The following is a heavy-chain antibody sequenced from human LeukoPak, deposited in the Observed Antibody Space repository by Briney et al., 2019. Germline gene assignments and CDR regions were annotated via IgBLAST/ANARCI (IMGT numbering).Heavy chain of an antibody. J-gene: IGHJ4*02. CDR2: IYTSGST. Sequence: PSETLSLTCTVSGGSISSGSYYWSWIRQPAGKGLEWIGRIYTSGSTNYNPSLKSRVTISVDTSKNQFSLKLSSVTAADTAVYYCARDFGHNLVYWGQGTLVTVSS. V-gene: IGHV4-61*02. CDR3: ARDFGHNLVY. CDR1: GGSISSGSYY. D-gene: IGHD3-10*01.